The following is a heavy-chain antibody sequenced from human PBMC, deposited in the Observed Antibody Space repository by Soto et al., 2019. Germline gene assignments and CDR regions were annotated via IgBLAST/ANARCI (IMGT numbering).Heavy chain of an antibody. Sequence: GESLKISCKGSGYSFTSYWIGWVRQMPGKGLEWMGIIYIGDSDTRYSPSFQGQVTISADKSISTAYLQWSSLKASDTAMYYCARGYCSRGFCYRYPGYYLDPGGQGTLVTVSS. CDR1: GYSFTSYW. J-gene: IGHJ5*02. CDR2: IYIGDSDT. V-gene: IGHV5-51*01. D-gene: IGHD2-15*01. CDR3: ARGYCSRGFCYRYPGYYLDP.